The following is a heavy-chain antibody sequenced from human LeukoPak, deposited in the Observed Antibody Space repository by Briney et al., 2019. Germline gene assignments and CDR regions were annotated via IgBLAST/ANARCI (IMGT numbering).Heavy chain of an antibody. V-gene: IGHV1-69*01. J-gene: IGHJ6*04. CDR1: GGTLSSYA. CDR2: IIPIFGTA. Sequence: SVKVSCKASGGTLSSYAISWVRQAPGQGLEWMGGIIPIFGTANYAQKFQGRVTITADESTSTAYMELSSLRSEDTAVYYCARRGATPAPFYYYYGMDVWGKGTTVTVSS. D-gene: IGHD5-12*01. CDR3: ARRGATPAPFYYYYGMDV.